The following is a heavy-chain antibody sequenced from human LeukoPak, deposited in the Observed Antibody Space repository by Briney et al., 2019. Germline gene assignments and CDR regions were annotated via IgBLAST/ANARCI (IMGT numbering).Heavy chain of an antibody. J-gene: IGHJ4*02. V-gene: IGHV3-21*01. Sequence: GGSLRLSCAASGFTFSSYSMNWVRQAPGKGLEWVSSISSSSSYIYYADSVKGRFTISRDNAKNSLYLQMNSLRAEDTAVYYCAREPIYYGSGRGYFDYWGQGTLVTVSS. D-gene: IGHD3-10*01. CDR3: AREPIYYGSGRGYFDY. CDR1: GFTFSSYS. CDR2: ISSSSSYI.